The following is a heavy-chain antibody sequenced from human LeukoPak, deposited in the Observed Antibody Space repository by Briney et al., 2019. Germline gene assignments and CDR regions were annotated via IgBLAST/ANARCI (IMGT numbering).Heavy chain of an antibody. J-gene: IGHJ4*02. CDR2: ISYDGSNK. CDR1: GFTFSSYG. CDR3: AKSGGSYIDY. D-gene: IGHD6-25*01. Sequence: GGSLRLSCAASGFTFSSYGMHWVRQAPGKGLEWVAVISYDGSNKCYADSVKGRFTISRDNSKNTLYLQMNSLRAEDTAVYYCAKSGGSYIDYWGQGTLVTVSS. V-gene: IGHV3-30*18.